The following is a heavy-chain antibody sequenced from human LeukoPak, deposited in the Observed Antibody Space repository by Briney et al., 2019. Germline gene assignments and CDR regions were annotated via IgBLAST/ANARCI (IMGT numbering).Heavy chain of an antibody. CDR3: ARVLITFGGVIVNNYFDY. J-gene: IGHJ4*02. CDR2: INPNSGGT. Sequence: GASVKVSCKASGYTFTGYYMHWVRQAPGQGLEWMGWINPNSGGTNYAQKFQGRVTMTRDTSISTAYMELSRLRSGDTAVYYCARVLITFGGVIVNNYFDYWGQGTLVTVSS. V-gene: IGHV1-2*02. CDR1: GYTFTGYY. D-gene: IGHD3-16*02.